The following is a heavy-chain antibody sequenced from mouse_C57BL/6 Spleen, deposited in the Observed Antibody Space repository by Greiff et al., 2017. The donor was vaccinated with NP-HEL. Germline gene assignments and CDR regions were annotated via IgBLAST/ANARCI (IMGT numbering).Heavy chain of an antibody. CDR2: IYPRSGNT. CDR1: GYTFTSYG. D-gene: IGHD2-4*01. V-gene: IGHV1-81*01. Sequence: QVQLQQSGAELARPGASVKLSCKASGYTFTSYGISWVKQRTGQGLEWIGEIYPRSGNTYYNEKFKGKATLTADKSSSTAYMELRSRTSEDSAVYFCARSTSYDYDGFADGGQGTLVTVSA. J-gene: IGHJ3*01. CDR3: ARSTSYDYDGFAD.